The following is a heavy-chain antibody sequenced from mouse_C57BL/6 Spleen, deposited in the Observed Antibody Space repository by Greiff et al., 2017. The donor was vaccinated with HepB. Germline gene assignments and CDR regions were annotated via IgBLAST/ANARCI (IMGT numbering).Heavy chain of an antibody. V-gene: IGHV1-55*01. CDR2: IYPGSGST. CDR1: GYTFTSYW. J-gene: IGHJ2*01. CDR3: ARRGIYSNYVGYFDY. Sequence: QVQLKQPGAELVKPGASVKMSCKASGYTFTSYWITWVKQRPGQGLEWIGDIYPGSGSTNYNEKFKSKATLTVDTSSSTAYMQLSSLTSEDSAVYYCARRGIYSNYVGYFDYWGQGTTLTVSS. D-gene: IGHD2-5*01.